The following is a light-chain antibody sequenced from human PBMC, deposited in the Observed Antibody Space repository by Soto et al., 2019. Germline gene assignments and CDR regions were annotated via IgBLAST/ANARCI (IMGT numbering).Light chain of an antibody. Sequence: DIQMTQSPSTLSASVGDRVTITCRASQSISSWLAWYQQKPGKAPKLLIYKAPNLESGVPSRFSGSGSGTEFTLTISSLQPDDFATYYCQQYNGYPLTFGPGTKVDIK. CDR1: QSISSW. J-gene: IGKJ3*01. CDR2: KAP. CDR3: QQYNGYPLT. V-gene: IGKV1-5*03.